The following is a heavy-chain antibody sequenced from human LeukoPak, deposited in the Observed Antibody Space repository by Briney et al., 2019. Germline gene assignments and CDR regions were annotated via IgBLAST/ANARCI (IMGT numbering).Heavy chain of an antibody. CDR3: ARGRQDVTMIVVVMTAVSYYLDV. D-gene: IGHD3-22*01. CDR2: MNPSGSS. V-gene: IGHV4-34*01. Sequence: SETLSLTCAVYGGSFSGYYWTWIRHTPEKGLEWIGEMNPSGSSNYNPSLKSRVTISVDTSKNQFSLKLSSVTAADTAVYYCARGRQDVTMIVVVMTAVSYYLDVWGKGTTVTVS. J-gene: IGHJ6*03. CDR1: GGSFSGYY.